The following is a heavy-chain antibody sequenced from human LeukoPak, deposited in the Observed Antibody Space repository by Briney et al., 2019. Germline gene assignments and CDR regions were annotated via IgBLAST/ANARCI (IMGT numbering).Heavy chain of an antibody. CDR1: GYKFTSFW. V-gene: IGHV5-51*01. CDR3: ARRSSSGGYYFDS. J-gene: IGHJ4*02. Sequence: GESLKISCKGSGYKFTSFWIGWVRQMPGKRLEWMGIIYPGDSDTRYSPSFQGQVTISADKSNSTAYLQWSSLKASDTAMYYCARRSSSGGYYFDSWDQGTLVTVSS. D-gene: IGHD3-16*01. CDR2: IYPGDSDT.